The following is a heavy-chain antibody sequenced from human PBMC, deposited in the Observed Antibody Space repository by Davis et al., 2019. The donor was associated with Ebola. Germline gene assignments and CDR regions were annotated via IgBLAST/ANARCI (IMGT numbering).Heavy chain of an antibody. CDR3: TTPGGQDSGYDVFDI. Sequence: ASVMVSCKASAYTFTNYYMHWVRKAPGPGLEWMGMINPNDGRTIYAQKFQGRVTVTRDTSTTTVYMDLSSLRSEDTALYYCTTPGGQDSGYDVFDIWGQGTMVTVSS. CDR2: INPNDGRT. J-gene: IGHJ3*02. CDR1: AYTFTNYY. V-gene: IGHV1-46*03. D-gene: IGHD5-12*01.